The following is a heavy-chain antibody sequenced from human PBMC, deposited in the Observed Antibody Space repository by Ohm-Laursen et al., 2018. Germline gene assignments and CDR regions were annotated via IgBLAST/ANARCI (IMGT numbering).Heavy chain of an antibody. V-gene: IGHV3-33*08. J-gene: IGHJ4*02. CDR2: IWYDGSNK. CDR1: GFTVSSNY. Sequence: SLRLSCAASGFTVSSNYMSWVRQAPGKGLEWVAVIWYDGSNKYYADSAKGRFTISRDNSKNTLYLQMNSLRAEDTAVYYCARDQWELPDYWGQGTLVTVSS. CDR3: ARDQWELPDY. D-gene: IGHD1-26*01.